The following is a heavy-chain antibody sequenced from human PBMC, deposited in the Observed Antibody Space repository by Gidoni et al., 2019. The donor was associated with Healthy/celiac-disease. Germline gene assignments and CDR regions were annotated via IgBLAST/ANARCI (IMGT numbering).Heavy chain of an antibody. CDR3: ARDALVVVITTDQGNKNWFDP. Sequence: QVQLVESGGGVVQPGRSLRLSCAASGFTFSSYAMHWVRQAPGKGLEWVAVISYDGSNKYYADSVKGRFTISRDNSKNTLYLQMNSLRAEDTAVYYCARDALVVVITTDQGNKNWFDPWGQGTLVTVSS. CDR1: GFTFSSYA. CDR2: ISYDGSNK. J-gene: IGHJ5*02. V-gene: IGHV3-30-3*01. D-gene: IGHD3-22*01.